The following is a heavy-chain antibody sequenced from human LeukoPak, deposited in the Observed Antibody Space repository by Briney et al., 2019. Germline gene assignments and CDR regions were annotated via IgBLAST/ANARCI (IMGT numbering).Heavy chain of an antibody. CDR3: ARDHVVVAAATYYYYYMDV. Sequence: ASVKVSCKASGGTFTSYGISWVRQAPGQGLEWMGWISAYNGNTNYAQKLQGRVTMTTDTSTSTAYMELRSLRSDDTAVYYCARDHVVVAAATYYYYYMDVWGNGTTVTVSS. J-gene: IGHJ6*03. CDR1: GGTFTSYG. V-gene: IGHV1-18*01. D-gene: IGHD2-15*01. CDR2: ISAYNGNT.